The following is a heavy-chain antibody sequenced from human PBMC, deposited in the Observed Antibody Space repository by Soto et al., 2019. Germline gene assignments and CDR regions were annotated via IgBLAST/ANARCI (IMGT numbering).Heavy chain of an antibody. CDR3: ARCRVESSGYYYDY. CDR1: GYAFTSYS. Sequence: GASVKYSFKTFGYAFTSYSIHLVPQAPGQGLEWMGIINPSGRSTSYAQKFQGRVTMTRDTSTSSVYMELSSLRSEDTAVYYCARCRVESSGYYYDYWGQGTMVTVSS. J-gene: IGHJ4*02. CDR2: INPSGRST. D-gene: IGHD3-22*01. V-gene: IGHV1-46*01.